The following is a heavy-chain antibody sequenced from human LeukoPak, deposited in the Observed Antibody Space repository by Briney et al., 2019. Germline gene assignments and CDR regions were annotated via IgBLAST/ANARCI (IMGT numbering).Heavy chain of an antibody. Sequence: PGGSLRLSCAASGFTFSNYEMNWVRQAPGKGLEWVSYISSSGGTISYVDSVRGRFTISRDNAKTPLYLQMNSLRAEDTAVYYCARSLSWQGLAAWGQGTRVTVSS. CDR3: ARSLSWQGLAA. CDR1: GFTFSNYE. D-gene: IGHD6-19*01. J-gene: IGHJ4*02. CDR2: ISSSGGTI. V-gene: IGHV3-48*03.